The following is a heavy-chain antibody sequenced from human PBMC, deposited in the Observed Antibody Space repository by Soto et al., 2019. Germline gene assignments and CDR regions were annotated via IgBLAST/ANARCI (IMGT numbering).Heavy chain of an antibody. V-gene: IGHV1-8*01. J-gene: IGHJ6*03. CDR1: GYTFTSYD. CDR2: MNPNSGNT. CDR3: ARGPITMVRGGYYYYMDV. D-gene: IGHD3-10*01. Sequence: GASVKVSCKASGYTFTSYDINWVRQATGQGLEWMGWMNPNSGNTGYAQKFQGRVTMTRNTSISTAYMELSSLRSEDTAVYYCARGPITMVRGGYYYYMDVWGKGTTVTVSS.